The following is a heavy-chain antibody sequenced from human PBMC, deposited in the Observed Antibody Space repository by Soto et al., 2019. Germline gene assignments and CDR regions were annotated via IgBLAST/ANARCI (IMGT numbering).Heavy chain of an antibody. CDR2: IYHSGST. Sequence: PSETLSLTCAVSGGSISSSNWWSWVRQPPGKGLEWIGEIYHSGSTNYNPSLKSRVTISVDKSKNQFSLHLNSVTAGDTAVYFCARVRYSDNWHGLIDYWGQGTLVTVSS. CDR3: ARVRYSDNWHGLIDY. J-gene: IGHJ4*02. CDR1: GGSISSSNW. V-gene: IGHV4-4*02. D-gene: IGHD4-4*01.